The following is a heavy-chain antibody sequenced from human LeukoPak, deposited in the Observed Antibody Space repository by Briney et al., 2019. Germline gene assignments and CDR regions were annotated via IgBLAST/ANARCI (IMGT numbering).Heavy chain of an antibody. CDR2: INPNSGGT. Sequence: GASVKVSCKASGYTFTGYYMHWVRQAPGQGLEWMGWINPNSGGTNYAQKFQGRVTMTRDTSISTAYMELSRLRSDDTAVYYCARDLHRDSSSWYDPHWYFDLWGRGTLVTVSS. V-gene: IGHV1-2*02. D-gene: IGHD6-13*01. CDR3: ARDLHRDSSSWYDPHWYFDL. CDR1: GYTFTGYY. J-gene: IGHJ2*01.